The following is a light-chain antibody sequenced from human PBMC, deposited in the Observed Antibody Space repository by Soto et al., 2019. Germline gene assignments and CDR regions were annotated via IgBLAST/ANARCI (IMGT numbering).Light chain of an antibody. Sequence: DIVMTQSPDSLAVSLGERATINCKSSQSVLYSSNNKNYLAWYQQKPGQPPKLLIYLASTRESGVPDRFSGSGSGTDFTPTISSLQAEDVAIYYCQQYYSPPLTFDQGTKVEIK. CDR1: QSVLYSSNNKNY. CDR2: LAS. V-gene: IGKV4-1*01. CDR3: QQYYSPPLT. J-gene: IGKJ2*01.